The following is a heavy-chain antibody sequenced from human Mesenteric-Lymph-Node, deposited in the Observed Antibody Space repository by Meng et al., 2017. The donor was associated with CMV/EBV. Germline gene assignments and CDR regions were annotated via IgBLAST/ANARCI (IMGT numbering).Heavy chain of an antibody. CDR2: IYPSGNT. D-gene: IGHD7-27*01. Sequence: LRLSCSVSGFSISSGYYWGWIRQAPGKGLEWIGNIYPSGNTYYNPSLKTRVTISVDTSKNQFSLKLSSVTAADTAVYYCARVGITGDEGDYWGQGTLVTVSS. V-gene: IGHV4-38-2*02. CDR3: ARVGITGDEGDY. CDR1: GFSISSGYY. J-gene: IGHJ4*02.